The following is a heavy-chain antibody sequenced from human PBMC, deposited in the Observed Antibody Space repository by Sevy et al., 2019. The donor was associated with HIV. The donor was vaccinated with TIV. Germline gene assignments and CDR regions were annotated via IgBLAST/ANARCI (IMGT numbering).Heavy chain of an antibody. D-gene: IGHD4-17*01. J-gene: IGHJ6*02. CDR1: GFTLSDYY. Sequence: GGSLRLSCAASGFTLSDYYMSWIRQAPGKGLEWVSYISGNDDTKYYADSVKGRFTISRDNAKNSVYLQMNSLRAEDTAVYYCARDHVKDGDLGDYYYFAMDVWGQGTMVTVSS. CDR2: ISGNDDTK. CDR3: ARDHVKDGDLGDYYYFAMDV. V-gene: IGHV3-11*01.